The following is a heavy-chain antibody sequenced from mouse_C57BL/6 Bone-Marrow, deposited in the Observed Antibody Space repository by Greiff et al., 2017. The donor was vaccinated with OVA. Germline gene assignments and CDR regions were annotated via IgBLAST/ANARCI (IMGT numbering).Heavy chain of an antibody. CDR3: ARHEGLRRMAMDD. D-gene: IGHD2-4*01. V-gene: IGHV5-12*01. J-gene: IGHJ4*01. CDR1: GFTFSDYY. CDR2: ISNGGGST. Sequence: EVNLVESGGGLVQPGGSLKLSCAASGFTFSDYYMYWVRQTPEQRLEWVAYISNGGGSTYYPDTVKGRFTLSRDNAKDTLYLQMSRLKSEDTAMYYCARHEGLRRMAMDDWGQGTSVTVSS.